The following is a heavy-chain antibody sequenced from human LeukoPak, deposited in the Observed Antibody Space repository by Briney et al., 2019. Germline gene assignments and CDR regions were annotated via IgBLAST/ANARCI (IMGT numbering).Heavy chain of an antibody. J-gene: IGHJ4*02. CDR3: ARRGGSRAGGFDY. V-gene: IGHV4-61*02. D-gene: IGHD1-26*01. CDR2: IYTSGST. CDR1: GGSISSGSYY. Sequence: SETLSLTCTVSGGSISSGSYYWSWIRQPAGKGLEWIGRIYTSGSTNYNPSLKSRVTISVDTSKNQFSLKLSSVTAADTAVYYCARRGGSRAGGFDYWGQGTLVTVSS.